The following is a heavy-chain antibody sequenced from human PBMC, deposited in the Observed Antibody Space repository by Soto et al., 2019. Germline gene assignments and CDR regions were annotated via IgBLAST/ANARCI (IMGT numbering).Heavy chain of an antibody. CDR3: ARVDCSGGSCYPTFDY. J-gene: IGHJ4*02. CDR1: GYTFTSYG. D-gene: IGHD2-15*01. V-gene: IGHV1-18*01. CDR2: ISAYNGNT. Sequence: DSVRVCCKASGYTFTSYGISLVRQAPGQGLEWMGWISAYNGNTNYAQKLQGRVTMTTDTSTSTAYMELRSLISDDTAVYYCARVDCSGGSCYPTFDYWGQGTLVTVSS.